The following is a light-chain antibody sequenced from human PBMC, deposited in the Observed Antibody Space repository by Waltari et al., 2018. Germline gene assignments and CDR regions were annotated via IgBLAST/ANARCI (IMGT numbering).Light chain of an antibody. CDR3: QHYVSLPVT. Sequence: EILLTQSPGTLSLSPGEGATLSCRASQSVGRSLAWYPQKPGQPPRLLIFGTSNRATGIPDRFSGGVSGTDFSLTITRLEPEDVAVYYCQHYVSLPVTFGQGTKVEIK. V-gene: IGKV3-20*01. J-gene: IGKJ1*01. CDR2: GTS. CDR1: QSVGRS.